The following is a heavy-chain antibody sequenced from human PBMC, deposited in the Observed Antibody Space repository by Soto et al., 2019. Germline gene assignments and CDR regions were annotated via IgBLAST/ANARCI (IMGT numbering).Heavy chain of an antibody. V-gene: IGHV3-49*03. CDR3: TRVGVIGY. CDR1: GFVFGDYE. D-gene: IGHD2-8*01. Sequence: EVQVGESGGGLVQPGRSLRLSCTTSGFVFGDYEMSWFRQAPGKGLEWVGFIRTNSRGATTEYAASVRGRFTISSDDSKSVAYLQMNSLKIADTAVYYCTRVGVIGYWGQGTLVTLSS. CDR2: IRTNSRGATT. J-gene: IGHJ1*01.